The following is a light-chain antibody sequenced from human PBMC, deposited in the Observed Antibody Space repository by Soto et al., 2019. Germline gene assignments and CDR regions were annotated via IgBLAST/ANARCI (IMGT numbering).Light chain of an antibody. V-gene: IGLV1-51*01. J-gene: IGLJ1*01. CDR2: GDD. CDR3: GSWESSLSAYV. CDR1: SSNIGGNS. Sequence: QSVLTQPPSVSAAPGQKVTISCSGSSSNIGGNSVSWYQQLPGTAPKLLIYGDDKRPSGIPDRFSGSKSGTSAPLGITGFQTGDEADYYCGSWESSLSAYVFATGTKVTVL.